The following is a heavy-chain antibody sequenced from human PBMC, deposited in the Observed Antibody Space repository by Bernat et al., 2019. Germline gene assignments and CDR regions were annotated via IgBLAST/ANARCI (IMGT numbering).Heavy chain of an antibody. V-gene: IGHV3-23*01. CDR3: VTDPENGWLFDS. J-gene: IGHJ4*02. CDR2: ITGSGGGT. CDR1: GFTFTNYV. D-gene: IGHD3-22*01. Sequence: EVQLLESGGGLVQPGGSLRLSCAASGFTFTNYVMSWVRQAPGKGLEWISTITGSGGGTWYTGSVKGRFSISRDNSRNTLYLQMSSLSVADTAVYYCVTDPENGWLFDSWGQGALVTVSS.